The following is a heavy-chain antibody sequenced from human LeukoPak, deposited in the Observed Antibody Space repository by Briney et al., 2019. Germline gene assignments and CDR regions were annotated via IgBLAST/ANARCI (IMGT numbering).Heavy chain of an antibody. D-gene: IGHD3-10*01. V-gene: IGHV1-69*04. Sequence: GASVKVSCKASGGTFSSYAISWVRQAPGQGLEWMGRIIPILGIANYAQKFQGRVTITADKSTSTAYMELSSLRSEDTAVYYCARVRASSGYYYYYGMDVWGQGTTVTVSS. CDR1: GGTFSSYA. J-gene: IGHJ6*02. CDR2: IIPILGIA. CDR3: ARVRASSGYYYYYGMDV.